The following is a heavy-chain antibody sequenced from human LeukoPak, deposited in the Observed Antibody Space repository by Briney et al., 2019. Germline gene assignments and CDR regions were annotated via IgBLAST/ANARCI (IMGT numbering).Heavy chain of an antibody. CDR3: AKEMAATNAFDY. V-gene: IGHV3-23*01. CDR2: ISGSGGST. Sequence: PGGSLRLSCAASGFTFGTYAMTWVRQAPGKGLEWVSGISGSGGSTYYADSVKGRFTISRDNSKNTLHLHMNSLSAEDTAVYYCAKEMAATNAFDYWGQGTLVTVSS. D-gene: IGHD5-24*01. CDR1: GFTFGTYA. J-gene: IGHJ4*02.